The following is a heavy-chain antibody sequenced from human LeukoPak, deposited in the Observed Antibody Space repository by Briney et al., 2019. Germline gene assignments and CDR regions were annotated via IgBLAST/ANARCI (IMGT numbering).Heavy chain of an antibody. J-gene: IGHJ4*02. D-gene: IGHD6-6*01. CDR3: ARDPFVWYSSSPPYFDY. CDR2: IKQDGSEQ. Sequence: PGGSLRLSCAASGFTYSNYWMTWVRQAPGKGLEWVANIKQDGSEQYYVDSVKGRFTISRDNAKNSLYLQMNSLRAEDTAVYYCARDPFVWYSSSPPYFDYWGQGTLVTVSS. CDR1: GFTYSNYW. V-gene: IGHV3-7*01.